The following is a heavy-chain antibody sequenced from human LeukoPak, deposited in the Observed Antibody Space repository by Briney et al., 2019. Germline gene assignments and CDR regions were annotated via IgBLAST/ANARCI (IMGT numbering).Heavy chain of an antibody. D-gene: IGHD3-22*01. Sequence: GGSLRLSCAASGFTFSGSAMHWVRQASGKGLEWVGRIRSKANSYATAYAASVKGRFTISRDDSKNTAYPQMNSLKTEDTAVYYCTRRTLYDSSGYYYPKDAFDIWGQGTMVTVSS. CDR3: TRRTLYDSSGYYYPKDAFDI. CDR2: IRSKANSYAT. V-gene: IGHV3-73*01. J-gene: IGHJ3*02. CDR1: GFTFSGSA.